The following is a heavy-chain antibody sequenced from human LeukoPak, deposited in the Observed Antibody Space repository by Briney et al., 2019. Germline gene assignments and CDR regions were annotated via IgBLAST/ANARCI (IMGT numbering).Heavy chain of an antibody. CDR3: AREGVVVIGFDY. Sequence: GGSLRLSCAASGFTFSSYGMNWVRQAPGKGLEWVSSISSSSSYIYHADSVKGRFTISRDNAKNSLYLQMNSLRAEDTAVYYCAREGVVVIGFDYWGQGTLVTVSS. D-gene: IGHD3-22*01. V-gene: IGHV3-21*01. J-gene: IGHJ4*02. CDR1: GFTFSSYG. CDR2: ISSSSSYI.